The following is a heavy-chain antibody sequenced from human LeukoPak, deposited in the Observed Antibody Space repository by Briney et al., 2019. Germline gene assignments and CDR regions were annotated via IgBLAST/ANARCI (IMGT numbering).Heavy chain of an antibody. D-gene: IGHD3-9*01. Sequence: PGGSLRLSCVASGFTFNSYWMSWVRQAPGKGLEWVANIKEDGTGKYYVDSVRGRFTLSRDNAENSLYLQMSSLRAEDTAVYYCARDHHDVLTGYYSNYYNYYYMDVWGKGTTVTVSS. CDR2: IKEDGTGK. CDR3: ARDHHDVLTGYYSNYYNYYYMDV. CDR1: GFTFNSYW. V-gene: IGHV3-7*01. J-gene: IGHJ6*03.